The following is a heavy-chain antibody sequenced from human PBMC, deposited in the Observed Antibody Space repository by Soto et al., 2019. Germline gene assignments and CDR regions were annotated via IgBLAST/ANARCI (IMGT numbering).Heavy chain of an antibody. D-gene: IGHD3-3*01. Sequence: PSENLSLTLAASGGSISSGGYSWSVIRQPAVKCMEGIGYIYHSWSTYYNPSLKSRVTISVDRSKNHFSLKLSSVTAADTAVYYCARGIPLSGNFWNGYYSFDSWGLGSLVTVSS. CDR3: ARGIPLSGNFWNGYYSFDS. CDR1: GGSISSGGYS. CDR2: IYHSWST. J-gene: IGHJ4*02. V-gene: IGHV4-30-2*01.